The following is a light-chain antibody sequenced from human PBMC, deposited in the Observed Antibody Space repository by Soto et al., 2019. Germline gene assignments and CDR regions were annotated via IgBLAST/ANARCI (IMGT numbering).Light chain of an antibody. J-gene: IGKJ4*01. Sequence: TQSPSTLSASVGDRVTITCRASQSISSWLAWYQQKPGQAPRLLIYGASTRATGIPDRFSGSGSATDFTLTISRLEPEDFAVYYCQQYGTSVPLTFGGGTKVDIK. CDR2: GAS. CDR3: QQYGTSVPLT. CDR1: QSISSW. V-gene: IGKV3-20*01.